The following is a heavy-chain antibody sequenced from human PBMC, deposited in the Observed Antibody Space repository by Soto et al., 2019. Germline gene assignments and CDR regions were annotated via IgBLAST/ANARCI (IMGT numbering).Heavy chain of an antibody. V-gene: IGHV1-46*01. CDR1: GYTFTSYH. D-gene: IGHD2-8*01. J-gene: IGHJ6*02. CDR3: AKNGQPPYYYYGMDV. Sequence: ASVKVSCKASGYTFTSYHIHWVRQAPGQGLEWMGIINFSDGSTNYAQKFQGRVTMTVDTSTTTAYMELRSLTSDDRAVYYCAKNGQPPYYYYGMDVWGQGTTVTVSS. CDR2: INFSDGST.